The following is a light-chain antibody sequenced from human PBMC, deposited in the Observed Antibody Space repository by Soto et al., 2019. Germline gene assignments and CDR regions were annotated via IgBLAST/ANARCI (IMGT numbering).Light chain of an antibody. V-gene: IGLV3-25*03. Sequence: SYELTQPPSVSVSPGQTARITCSGDALAKQYAYWYQQKPGQAPVLVIYKDSERPSGIPERFSGSSSGTTVTLIISGVQAEDEADYYCQSADSSGTYVVFGGGTKLTVL. J-gene: IGLJ2*01. CDR2: KDS. CDR3: QSADSSGTYVV. CDR1: ALAKQY.